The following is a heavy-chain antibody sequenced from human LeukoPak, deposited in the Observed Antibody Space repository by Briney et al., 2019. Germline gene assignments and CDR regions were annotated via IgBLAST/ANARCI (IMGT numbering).Heavy chain of an antibody. CDR3: ARHRGVGALT. V-gene: IGHV4-61*02. D-gene: IGHD3-10*01. Sequence: PSETLSLTCTVSGGSISSGSYYWSWIRQPAGKGLEWIGRIYTSGSTNYNPSLKSRVTISVDMSKNQFSLRLSSVTAADTAVYYCARHRGVGALTWGQGTLVTVSS. CDR2: IYTSGST. CDR1: GGSISSGSYY. J-gene: IGHJ5*02.